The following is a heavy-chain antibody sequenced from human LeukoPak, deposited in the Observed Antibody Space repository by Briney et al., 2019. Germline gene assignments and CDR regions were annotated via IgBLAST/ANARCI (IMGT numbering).Heavy chain of an antibody. CDR2: ISARSGKT. V-gene: IGHV3-23*01. CDR1: GFTFNGYV. CDR3: ARGPYLERDSGNFFDF. J-gene: IGHJ4*01. Sequence: GGSLRLSCAASGFTFNGYVMRWVRQAPGKGLEWVSGISARSGKTYYADSVKGRFTISRDNSKNTFFLQMNSLRVDDTAVYFCARGPYLERDSGNFFDFWGHGVLVTVSS. D-gene: IGHD1-26*01.